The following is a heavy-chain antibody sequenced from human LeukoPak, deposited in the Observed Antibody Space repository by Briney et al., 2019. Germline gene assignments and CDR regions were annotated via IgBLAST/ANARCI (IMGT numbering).Heavy chain of an antibody. CDR2: ISSSSSYI. Sequence: PGGSLRLSCAASGFTFSNYAMSWVRQAPGKGLEWVSSISSSSSYIYYADSVKGRFTISRDNAKNSLYLQMNSLRAEDTAVYYCARQLGGGLAAAPPDWFDPWGQGTLVTVSS. V-gene: IGHV3-21*01. CDR1: GFTFSNYA. D-gene: IGHD6-13*01. J-gene: IGHJ5*02. CDR3: ARQLGGGLAAAPPDWFDP.